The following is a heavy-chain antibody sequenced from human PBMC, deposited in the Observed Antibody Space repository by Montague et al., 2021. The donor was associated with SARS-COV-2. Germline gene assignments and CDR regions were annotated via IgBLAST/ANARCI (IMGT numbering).Heavy chain of an antibody. J-gene: IGHJ4*02. V-gene: IGHV3-11*03. CDR3: ARLVGVESNRRDYFNY. Sequence: SLRLSCAASGFTFSDYYMSWIRQAPGKGLEWVSYISGRGSYTDYADSVKGRFTISRDNARKSLHLEMNSLRAEDTAVYYCARLVGVESNRRDYFNYWGQGTLVTVSS. D-gene: IGHD1-14*01. CDR2: ISGRGSYT. CDR1: GFTFSDYY.